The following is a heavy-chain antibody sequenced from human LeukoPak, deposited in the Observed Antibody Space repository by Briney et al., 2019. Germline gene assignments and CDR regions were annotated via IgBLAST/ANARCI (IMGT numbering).Heavy chain of an antibody. CDR3: ARQVDTTMALPDY. Sequence: EASVKVSCKTSGYTFTSYGMSWVRQAPGQRLEWMGWISTYNDNTSYAQKFRGRVTMTTDTSTSTVYMELRSLRSDDTAIYYCARQVDTTMALPDYWGQGTLVTVSS. J-gene: IGHJ4*02. CDR1: GYTFTSYG. V-gene: IGHV1-18*01. CDR2: ISTYNDNT. D-gene: IGHD5-18*01.